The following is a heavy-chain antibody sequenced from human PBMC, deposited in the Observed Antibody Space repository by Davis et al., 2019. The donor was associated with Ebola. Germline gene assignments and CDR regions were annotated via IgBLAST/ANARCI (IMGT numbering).Heavy chain of an antibody. V-gene: IGHV3-33*01. J-gene: IGHJ6*02. CDR2: IWYDGSNK. CDR1: GFTFSSYG. D-gene: IGHD4-11*01. Sequence: GGSLRLSCAASGFTFSSYGMHWVRQAPGKGLEWVAVIWYDGSNKYYADSVKGRFTISRDNSKNTLYLQMNSLRAEDTAVYYCATYSNYYYYGMDVWGQGTTVTVSS. CDR3: ATYSNYYYYGMDV.